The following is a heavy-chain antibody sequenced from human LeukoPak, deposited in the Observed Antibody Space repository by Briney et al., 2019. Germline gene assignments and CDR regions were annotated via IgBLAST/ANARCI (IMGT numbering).Heavy chain of an antibody. CDR2: INHSGST. D-gene: IGHD4-23*01. CDR3: ARHRTGGTSPFDY. Sequence: SETLSLTCAVYGGSFSGYYWSWIRQPPGKGLEWIGEINHSGSTYYNPSLKSRVTISVDTSKNQFSLKLRYVTATDTAVYYCARHRTGGTSPFDYWGQGTLVTVSS. V-gene: IGHV4-34*01. CDR1: GGSFSGYY. J-gene: IGHJ4*02.